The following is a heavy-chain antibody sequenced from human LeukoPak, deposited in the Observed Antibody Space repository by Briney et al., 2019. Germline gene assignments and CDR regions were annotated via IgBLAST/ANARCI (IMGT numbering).Heavy chain of an antibody. V-gene: IGHV3-21*01. Sequence: GGSLRLSCAAAGFTFSSYTMNWVRQAPGKGLEWVSSISSSSNYIYYADSVRGRFTISRDNSKNTLYLQMNSLRAEDTAVYYCAKVQGYCSSTSCYGFSYYMDVWGKGTTVTVSS. CDR3: AKVQGYCSSTSCYGFSYYMDV. CDR2: ISSSSNYI. J-gene: IGHJ6*03. CDR1: GFTFSSYT. D-gene: IGHD2-2*01.